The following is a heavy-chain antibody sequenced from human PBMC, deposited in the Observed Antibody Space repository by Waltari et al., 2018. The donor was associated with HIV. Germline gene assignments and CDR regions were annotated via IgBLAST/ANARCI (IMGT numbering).Heavy chain of an antibody. CDR2: MNPNSGNA. J-gene: IGHJ3*02. D-gene: IGHD3-9*01. Sequence: QVQLVQSGAEVKKPGASVKVSCKASGYTFTSYDINWVRQATGQGLEWMGWMNPNSGNAGDSQKCKGRVTMTRNTSRSTAYMELSSLRSEDTAVYYCARGPLAPRYFDWLYPTDAFDIWGQGTMVTVSS. CDR3: ARGPLAPRYFDWLYPTDAFDI. CDR1: GYTFTSYD. V-gene: IGHV1-8*01.